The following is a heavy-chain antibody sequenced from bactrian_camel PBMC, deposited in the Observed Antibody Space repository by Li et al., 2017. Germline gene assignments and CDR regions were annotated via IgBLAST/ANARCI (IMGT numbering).Heavy chain of an antibody. CDR3: VADPSKRLRRLTVVECLAPVIERNY. D-gene: IGHD6*01. CDR1: GYPGSSKC. V-gene: IGHV3S40*01. Sequence: DVQLVESGGGSVQAGGSLRLSCAASGYPGSSKCMAWFRQAPGTEREGVAAIYTNGGNTYYVDSVKGRFTISQDNGDNTASLQMNSLKPEDTAVYYCVADPSKRLRRLTVVECLAPVIERNYWGQGTQVTVS. CDR2: IYTNGGNT. J-gene: IGHJ4*01.